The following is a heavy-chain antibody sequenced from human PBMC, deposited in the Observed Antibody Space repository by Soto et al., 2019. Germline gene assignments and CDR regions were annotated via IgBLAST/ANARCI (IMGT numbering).Heavy chain of an antibody. CDR2: ISGDGSST. CDR3: ARLMGTSFDL. J-gene: IGHJ4*02. CDR1: EFTFRSYW. D-gene: IGHD2-8*01. Sequence: EVQLVDSGGGLVQPGGSLRLSCAASEFTFRSYWMHWVRQSPGKGLVWVSRISGDGSSTTYADSVRGRFTISRDNAKNTVYLQMDSLRAEDTAVYYCARLMGTSFDLWGQGALVTVSS. V-gene: IGHV3-74*01.